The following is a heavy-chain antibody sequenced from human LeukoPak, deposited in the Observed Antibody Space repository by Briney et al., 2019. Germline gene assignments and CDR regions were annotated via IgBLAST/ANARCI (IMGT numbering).Heavy chain of an antibody. CDR1: GFAFSSFD. CDR2: ILTNGDT. CDR3: ARDRFGERTLEK. V-gene: IGHV3-13*01. D-gene: IGHD3-10*01. J-gene: IGHJ3*01. Sequence: GGSLRLSCAASGFAFSSFDMLWVRQSPRKGLEWVARILTNGDTDYGASVEGRFTISRENAKSYVYLQMNSLRDGDTAVYYCARDRFGERTLEKWGQGTMVTVSS.